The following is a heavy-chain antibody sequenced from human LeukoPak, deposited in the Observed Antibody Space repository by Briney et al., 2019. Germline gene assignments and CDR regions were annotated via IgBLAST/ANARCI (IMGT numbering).Heavy chain of an antibody. V-gene: IGHV1-2*02. CDR2: INPNTGST. CDR3: AKSEIAQFDYVWGSYRYWYFEQ. J-gene: IGHJ1*01. D-gene: IGHD3-16*02. Sequence: VASVKVSCKASGYSFSDDYMHWVRQVPEEGLEWMGWINPNTGSTNSAQKFQGRITMTRDTSISTAYMELSGLRSDDTAVYYCAKSEIAQFDYVWGSYRYWYFEQWGQGTLVTVSS. CDR1: GYSFSDDY.